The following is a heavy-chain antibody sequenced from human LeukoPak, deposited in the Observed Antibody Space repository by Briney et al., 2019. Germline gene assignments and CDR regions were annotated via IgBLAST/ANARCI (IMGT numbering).Heavy chain of an antibody. CDR3: AKTDLTIAARPLDY. CDR2: ISGSGGST. Sequence: GGSLRLSCAASGFTFSNSAMTWVRQAPGKGLEWVSAISGSGGSTYYADSVKGRFTISRDNSKNTLYLQMNSLRAADTAVYYCAKTDLTIAARPLDYWGQGTLVTVSS. D-gene: IGHD6-6*01. CDR1: GFTFSNSA. J-gene: IGHJ4*02. V-gene: IGHV3-23*01.